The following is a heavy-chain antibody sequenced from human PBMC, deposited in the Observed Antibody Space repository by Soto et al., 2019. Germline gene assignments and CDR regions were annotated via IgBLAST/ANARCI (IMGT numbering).Heavy chain of an antibody. CDR3: ARSRNGAVPYSINF. CDR2: ISRDGSSK. V-gene: IGHV3-30-3*01. D-gene: IGHD2-8*01. CDR1: GFTFSRYA. Sequence: GGSLRLSCAASGFTFSRYAMHWVRQAPGEGLEWVAVISRDGSSKYYGDSVKGRFTVSRDNSNNTLYLSMTSLRPDDTAVFYCARSRNGAVPYSINFWGQGTLVTVSS. J-gene: IGHJ4*02.